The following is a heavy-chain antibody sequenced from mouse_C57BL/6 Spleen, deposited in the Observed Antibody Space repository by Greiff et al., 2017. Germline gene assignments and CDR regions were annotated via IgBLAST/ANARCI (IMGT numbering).Heavy chain of an antibody. Sequence: VKLVESGPGLVAPSQSLSITCTVSGFSLTSYAISWVRQPPGKGLEWLGVIWTGGGTNYNSALKSRLSISKDNSKSQVFLKMNSLQTDDTARYYCARNGAYYSNYEDWFAYWGQGTLVTVSA. D-gene: IGHD2-5*01. CDR2: IWTGGGT. J-gene: IGHJ3*01. CDR1: GFSLTSYA. CDR3: ARNGAYYSNYEDWFAY. V-gene: IGHV2-9-1*01.